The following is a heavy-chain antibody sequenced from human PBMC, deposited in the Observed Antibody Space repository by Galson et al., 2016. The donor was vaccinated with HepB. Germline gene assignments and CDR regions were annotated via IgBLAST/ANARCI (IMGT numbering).Heavy chain of an antibody. J-gene: IGHJ5*02. CDR1: GGFISTYH. CDR3: ARSFGSGSYSGWFGP. CDR2: IYYNGST. Sequence: SETLSLTCTVSGGFISTYHWSWIRQSPGKGLEWIGYIYYNGSTNYNPSLKSRVTMSVDTSNKQFSLSLISVTAADTAVYYCARSFGSGSYSGWFGPWGRGTLVTVSS. V-gene: IGHV4-59*01. D-gene: IGHD3-10*01.